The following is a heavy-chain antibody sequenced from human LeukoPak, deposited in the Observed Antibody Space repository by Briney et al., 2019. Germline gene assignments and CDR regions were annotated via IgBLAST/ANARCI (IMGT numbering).Heavy chain of an antibody. CDR2: IRSKGYGGAT. CDR1: GFTFSSYG. J-gene: IGHJ3*02. D-gene: IGHD1-7*01. Sequence: PGGSLRLSCAASGFTFSSYGMHWVRQAPGKGLEWVCFIRSKGYGGATEYAASVKGRFTKSIAYLQMNSLKTEDTAVYYCSRDLELRVDAFDIWGQGTMVTVSS. V-gene: IGHV3-49*04. CDR3: SRDLELRVDAFDI.